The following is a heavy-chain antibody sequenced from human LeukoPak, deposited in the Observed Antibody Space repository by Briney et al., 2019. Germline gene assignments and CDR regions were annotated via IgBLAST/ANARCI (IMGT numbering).Heavy chain of an antibody. J-gene: IGHJ6*03. Sequence: GRSLRLSCAASGFTFRSYGMHWVRQAPGEGLEWVAVIWYDGSNKNYADSVKGRFTISRDNAKNSLYLQMNSLRAEDTAVYYCARDYDFWSGYNKRRSSNHYYYYMDVWGKGTTVTVSS. CDR2: IWYDGSNK. V-gene: IGHV3-33*01. CDR3: ARDYDFWSGYNKRRSSNHYYYYMDV. CDR1: GFTFRSYG. D-gene: IGHD3-3*01.